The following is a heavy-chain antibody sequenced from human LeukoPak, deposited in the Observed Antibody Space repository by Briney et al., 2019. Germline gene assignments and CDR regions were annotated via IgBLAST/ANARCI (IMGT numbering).Heavy chain of an antibody. V-gene: IGHV3-23*01. CDR2: ISGSGLNT. CDR3: ARVGGATAVTMYFEY. D-gene: IGHD1-26*01. J-gene: IGHJ4*02. Sequence: GGSLRLSCAASGFIFSTYGMTWFRQAPGRGLEWVSGISGSGLNTYYADSVKGRFTSSRDNSKNMLYLQMNSLRAEDTAVYYCARVGGATAVTMYFEYWGQGTLVTVSS. CDR1: GFIFSTYG.